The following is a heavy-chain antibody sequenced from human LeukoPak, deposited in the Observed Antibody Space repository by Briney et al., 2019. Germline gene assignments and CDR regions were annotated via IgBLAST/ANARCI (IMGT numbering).Heavy chain of an antibody. V-gene: IGHV3-30*02. CDR3: ARDHDYFGAFDI. J-gene: IGHJ3*02. CDR1: GFTFSSYG. Sequence: GGSLRLSCAASGFTFSSYGMHWVRQAPGKGLEWVAFIRYDGSNKYYADSVKGRFTISRDNSKNTLYLQMNSLRAEDTAVYYCARDHDYFGAFDIWGQGTMVTVSS. CDR2: IRYDGSNK. D-gene: IGHD2/OR15-2a*01.